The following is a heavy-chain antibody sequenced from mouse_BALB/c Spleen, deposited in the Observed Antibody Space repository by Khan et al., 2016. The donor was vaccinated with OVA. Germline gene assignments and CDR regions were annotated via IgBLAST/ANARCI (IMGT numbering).Heavy chain of an antibody. CDR2: ISSGGSYT. CDR1: GFTFSSYG. D-gene: IGHD2-3*01. Sequence: EVQLMESGGDLVKPGGSLKLSCAASGFTFSSYGMSWVRQTPDKRLEWVAAISSGGSYTYYPDSLKGRFTISRDNAKNTLYLQMSSLKSEDTAMYYCERQPGYYEGSAMDYWGQGTSVTVSS. CDR3: ERQPGYYEGSAMDY. J-gene: IGHJ4*01. V-gene: IGHV5-6*01.